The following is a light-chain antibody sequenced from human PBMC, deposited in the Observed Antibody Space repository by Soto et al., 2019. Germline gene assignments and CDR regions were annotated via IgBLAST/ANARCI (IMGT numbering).Light chain of an antibody. CDR1: SGDVGAYNY. Sequence: QSALTQPASVSGSPGQSITISCTGTSGDVGAYNYVSWYQQHPGTAPKLMIYEVTNRPSGVSARFSGSKSGNTASLTISGLQAEDEADYYCYSFTTSNTWVFGGGTKLTVL. J-gene: IGLJ3*02. V-gene: IGLV2-14*01. CDR2: EVT. CDR3: YSFTTSNTWV.